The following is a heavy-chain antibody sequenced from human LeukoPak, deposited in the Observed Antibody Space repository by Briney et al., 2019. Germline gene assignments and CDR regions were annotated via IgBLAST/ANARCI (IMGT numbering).Heavy chain of an antibody. D-gene: IGHD3-22*01. J-gene: IGHJ4*02. CDR1: EFTFSDYY. CDR3: AKGTDSSGYYLGIDY. Sequence: GGSLRLSCAASEFTFSDYYMSWIRQAPGKGLEWVAVISYDGSNKYYADSVKGRFTISRDNSKNTLYLQMNSLRAEDTAVYYCAKGTDSSGYYLGIDYWGQGTLVTVSS. V-gene: IGHV3-30*18. CDR2: ISYDGSNK.